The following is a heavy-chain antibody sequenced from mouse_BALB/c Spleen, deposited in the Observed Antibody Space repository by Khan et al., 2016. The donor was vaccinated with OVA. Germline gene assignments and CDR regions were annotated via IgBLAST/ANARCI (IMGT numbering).Heavy chain of an antibody. Sequence: VQLKESGPELVKPGASVKMSCKASGYTFTDYIIHWVKQKPGQGLEWLGYINPYNDGTKYNEKFKGKATLTSDKSSSTVYMELSGLTSEDSAVYYCARDYGRSFWFAYWGQGTLVTVSA. V-gene: IGHV1S136*01. CDR3: ARDYGRSFWFAY. CDR2: INPYNDGT. J-gene: IGHJ3*01. D-gene: IGHD1-1*01. CDR1: GYTFTDYI.